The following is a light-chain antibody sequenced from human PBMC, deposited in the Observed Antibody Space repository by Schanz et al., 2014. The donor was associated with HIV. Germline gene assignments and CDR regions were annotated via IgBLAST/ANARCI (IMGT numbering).Light chain of an antibody. Sequence: DIQMAQSPSSLSASVGDRVTITCRASQTVANYLNWYHHKPGNAPKLLIYAASSLQVGVPSRFSGSESGTDFTLTISSLQPEDFATYYCQQSYITPWTFGQGTRVEIK. V-gene: IGKV1-39*01. J-gene: IGKJ1*01. CDR1: QTVANY. CDR2: AAS. CDR3: QQSYITPWT.